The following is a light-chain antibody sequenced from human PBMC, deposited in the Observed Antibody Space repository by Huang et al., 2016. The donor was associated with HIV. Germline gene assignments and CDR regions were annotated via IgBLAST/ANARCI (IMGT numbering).Light chain of an antibody. V-gene: IGKV3-11*01. Sequence: DIVLTQSPATLSLSPGERATVSCRASQRVSTFLAWYQHKPGQAPRLLIFDASNRASGVPARFSGTGSGTDFTLTISSLEPSDVAVYYCQQHSYWPITFGRGTRLEI. CDR3: QQHSYWPIT. CDR1: QRVSTF. CDR2: DAS. J-gene: IGKJ5*01.